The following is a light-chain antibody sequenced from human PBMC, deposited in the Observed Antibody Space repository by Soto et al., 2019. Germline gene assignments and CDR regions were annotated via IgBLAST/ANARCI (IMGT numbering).Light chain of an antibody. CDR3: SSYAGSKYV. CDR2: EVT. Sequence: QSALTQPPSASGSPGQSVTISCTGTSSDVGGYNYVSWYLQYPGKAPKLMIYEVTKRPSGVPDRFSGAKSGNTASLTVSGLQAEDEADYYCSSYAGSKYVFGTGTKVTVL. CDR1: SSDVGGYNY. V-gene: IGLV2-8*01. J-gene: IGLJ1*01.